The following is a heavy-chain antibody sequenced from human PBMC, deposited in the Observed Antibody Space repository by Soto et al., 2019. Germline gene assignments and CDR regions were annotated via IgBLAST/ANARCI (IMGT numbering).Heavy chain of an antibody. CDR2: IYYSGST. CDR1: GGPISSVCYD. V-gene: IGHV4-30-4*01. D-gene: IGHD2-2*01. CDR3: ARGGWDCSSAGCYVVPQNY. Sequence: SETLYLPCSVSGGPISSVCYDLGRLRHPQGKGLEWIGYIYYSGSTYYNPSLKSRVTISVDTSKNQFSLKLSSVTAADTAVYYCARGGWDCSSAGCYVVPQNYWGQGALVTVS. J-gene: IGHJ4*02.